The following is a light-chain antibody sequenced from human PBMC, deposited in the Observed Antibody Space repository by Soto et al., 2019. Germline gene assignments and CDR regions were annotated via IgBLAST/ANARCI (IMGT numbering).Light chain of an antibody. CDR2: DVT. J-gene: IGLJ2*01. CDR1: SSDVGGYTY. CDR3: SSYTSSGTLVV. Sequence: QSALTQPASVSGSPGQSITISCTGTSSDVGGYTYVSWYQQHPGKAPELMIYDVTNRPSGVSNRFSGSKSGSTASLTISGLQAEDEADYSCSSYTSSGTLVVFGGGTKLTVL. V-gene: IGLV2-14*03.